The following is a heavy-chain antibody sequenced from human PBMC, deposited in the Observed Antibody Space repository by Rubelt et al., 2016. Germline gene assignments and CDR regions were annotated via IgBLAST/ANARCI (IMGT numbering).Heavy chain of an antibody. J-gene: IGHJ4*02. D-gene: IGHD6-19*01. CDR3: ARDHSSGWYLEGFFDY. CDR1: GSSISSGYY. Sequence: QVQLQESGPGLVKPSETLSLTCTVSGSSISSGYYWGWIRQPPGKGLEWIGSIYHSGSTYYNPSLKSRVTISVDTSKNQFSLKLSSVTASDTAVYYCARDHSSGWYLEGFFDYWGQGTLVTVSS. CDR2: IYHSGST. V-gene: IGHV4-38-2*02.